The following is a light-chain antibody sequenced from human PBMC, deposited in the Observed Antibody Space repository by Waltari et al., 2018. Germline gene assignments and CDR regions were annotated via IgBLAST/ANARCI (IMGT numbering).Light chain of an antibody. CDR1: SSNIGSNN. Sequence: QSVLTQPPSASGPPGQRVTITCSGSSSNIGSNNVNWYQQLPGTAPKLLIYTISERPSGVPDRFSGSKSGTSASLAISGLRSEDEGDYFCAAWDDRLTVVVFGGGTKLTVL. J-gene: IGLJ2*01. V-gene: IGLV1-47*01. CDR3: AAWDDRLTVVV. CDR2: TIS.